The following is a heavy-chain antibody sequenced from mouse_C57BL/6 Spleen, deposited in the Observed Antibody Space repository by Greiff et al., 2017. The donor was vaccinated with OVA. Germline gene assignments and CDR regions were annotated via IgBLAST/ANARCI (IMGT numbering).Heavy chain of an antibody. Sequence: QVQLQQSGPGLVAPPQSLSITCTVPGFSLTSYAISRVRQPPGQGLEWVGGIWDGGGTNYNSALKSRMSIIKDNSKSQFFLKMNSLQTDDTARYYGARTDYGSTYFDVWGTGTTVTVSS. D-gene: IGHD1-1*01. J-gene: IGHJ1*03. V-gene: IGHV2-9-1*01. CDR2: IWDGGGT. CDR3: ARTDYGSTYFDV. CDR1: GFSLTSYA.